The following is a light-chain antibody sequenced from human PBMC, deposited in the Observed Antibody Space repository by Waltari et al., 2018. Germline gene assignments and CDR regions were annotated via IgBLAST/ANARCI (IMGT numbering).Light chain of an antibody. CDR1: TLGDKN. CDR3: QAWDTSKYV. Sequence: SYELTQPPSVSVSPGQTATIPCFGATLGDKNVCWYQQKQGQSPVWVIFQDHKRSSGIPERFSGSNSGNTATLTISETQAMDEADYYCQAWDTSKYVFGTGTKVTVL. CDR2: QDH. V-gene: IGLV3-1*01. J-gene: IGLJ1*01.